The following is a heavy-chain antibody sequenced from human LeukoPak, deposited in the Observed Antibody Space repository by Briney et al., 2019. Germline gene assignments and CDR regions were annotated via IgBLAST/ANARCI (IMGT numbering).Heavy chain of an antibody. CDR2: IYYSGST. Sequence: SETLSLTCTVSGGSISSYYWNWIRQPPGKGLEWIGYIYYSGSTNYNPSLKSRVTISVDTSKNQFSLKLSSVTAADTAVYYCARGRFRIMTHWGQGTLVTVSS. J-gene: IGHJ4*02. CDR3: ARGRFRIMTH. V-gene: IGHV4-59*12. D-gene: IGHD3-16*01. CDR1: GGSISSYY.